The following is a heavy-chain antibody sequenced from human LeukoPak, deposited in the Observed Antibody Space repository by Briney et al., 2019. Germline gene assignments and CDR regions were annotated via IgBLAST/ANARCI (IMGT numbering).Heavy chain of an antibody. J-gene: IGHJ4*02. CDR1: GGSISSGGYY. V-gene: IGHV4-31*03. CDR2: IYYSGST. D-gene: IGHD2-15*01. Sequence: PSETLSLTCTVSGGSISSGGYYWSWIRQHPGKGLEWIGYIYYSGSTYYNPSLKSRVTISVDTSKNQFSLKLSSVTAADTAVYYCAREVAATIDYWGQGTQVTVSS. CDR3: AREVAATIDY.